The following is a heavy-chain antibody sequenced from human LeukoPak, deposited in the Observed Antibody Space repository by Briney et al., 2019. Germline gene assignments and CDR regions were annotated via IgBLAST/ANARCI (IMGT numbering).Heavy chain of an antibody. Sequence: GGSLRLSCAASGFTFSSYEMNWVRQAPGKGLEWVSYITSSGDTIYYADSVKGRFTISRDNAKNSLYLQMHSRRAEDSAVYHCARDGYYGSGSYDFWGQGTLVTVSS. CDR1: GFTFSSYE. D-gene: IGHD3-10*01. V-gene: IGHV3-48*03. J-gene: IGHJ4*02. CDR2: ITSSGDTI. CDR3: ARDGYYGSGSYDF.